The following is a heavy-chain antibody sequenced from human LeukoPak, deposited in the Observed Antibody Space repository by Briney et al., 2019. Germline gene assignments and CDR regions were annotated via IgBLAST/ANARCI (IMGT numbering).Heavy chain of an antibody. CDR3: ARELNYSNPPGRFDP. CDR2: IYYSGST. V-gene: IGHV4-39*07. D-gene: IGHD4-11*01. CDR1: GGSISSGSYY. Sequence: SETLSLTCTVSGGSISSGSYYWSWIRQPPGKGLEWIGSIYYSGSTYYNPSLKSRVTISVDTSKNQFSLKLSSVTAADTAVYYCARELNYSNPPGRFDPWGQGTLVTVSS. J-gene: IGHJ5*02.